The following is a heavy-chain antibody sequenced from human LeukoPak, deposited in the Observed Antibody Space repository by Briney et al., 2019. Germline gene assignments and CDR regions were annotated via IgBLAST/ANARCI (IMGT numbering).Heavy chain of an antibody. CDR3: ARGRGSHGYPHHSGMDV. D-gene: IGHD5-18*01. CDR2: IDHSGST. Sequence: SETLSLTCAVYGGSFIGYYWTWIRQPPGQGLEWIGEIDHSGSTNYNPSLKSRVTISVDTSKNQFSLRLSSVTATHTAVYYCARGRGSHGYPHHSGMDVWGEGTTVSVSS. V-gene: IGHV4-34*01. J-gene: IGHJ6*04. CDR1: GGSFIGYY.